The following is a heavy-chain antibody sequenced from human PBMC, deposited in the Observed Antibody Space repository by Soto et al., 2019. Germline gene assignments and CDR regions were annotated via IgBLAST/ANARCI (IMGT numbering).Heavy chain of an antibody. Sequence: QLHLQESGPGLAKPSETLSLTCDVSGASISDSSYYWAWIRQPPGKGLEWVGSIFYSGTTYYNPSLNSRVTISVATSRNRFTVKLTSLTAADTAVYYCASGGPADEDYDVLTGYYKGGRWFGPWGQGTLVTVSS. CDR2: IFYSGTT. CDR3: ASGGPADEDYDVLTGYYKGGRWFGP. V-gene: IGHV4-39*01. CDR1: GASISDSSYY. J-gene: IGHJ5*02. D-gene: IGHD3-9*01.